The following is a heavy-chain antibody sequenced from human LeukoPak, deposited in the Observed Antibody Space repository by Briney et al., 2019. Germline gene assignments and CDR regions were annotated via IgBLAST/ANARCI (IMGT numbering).Heavy chain of an antibody. Sequence: SQTLSLTCAISGDSDSSNSAAWNWIMQSPSRGLEWLGRTYYRSKWYNDYAVSVKSRITINPDTSKNQFSLQLNSVTPEDTAVYYCARDPAILGYCSGGSCYSGWFDPWGQGTLVTVSS. CDR1: GDSDSSNSAA. D-gene: IGHD2-15*01. V-gene: IGHV6-1*01. CDR2: TYYRSKWYN. J-gene: IGHJ5*02. CDR3: ARDPAILGYCSGGSCYSGWFDP.